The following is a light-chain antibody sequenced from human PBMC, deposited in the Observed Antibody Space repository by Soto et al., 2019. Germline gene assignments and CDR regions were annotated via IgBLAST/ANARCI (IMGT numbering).Light chain of an antibody. V-gene: IGKV3-15*01. CDR3: QQLSSYPRT. CDR1: QRVRIY. J-gene: IGKJ1*01. Sequence: IELTQSPASLSVSPGEGATLSCRASQRVRIYVAWYQQKPGQAPRLLIYGASTRASGAPARFIGSGSGAEFTLTISSLQPDDFATYYCQQLSSYPRTFGQGPKVDI. CDR2: GAS.